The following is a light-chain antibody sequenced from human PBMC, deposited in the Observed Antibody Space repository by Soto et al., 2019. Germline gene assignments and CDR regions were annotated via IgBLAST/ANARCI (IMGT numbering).Light chain of an antibody. CDR3: QQRRDWPIT. V-gene: IGKV3-11*01. CDR2: DAS. CDR1: QNVVTS. Sequence: IVLTQSPATLSLSPGERATLSCRASQNVVTSLSWFQQKPGQVPRLLIYDASSRATGIPARFSGSGSAPDLTLAIHRLEPEDFAVYYCQQRRDWPITFGGGTKVQIK. J-gene: IGKJ4*01.